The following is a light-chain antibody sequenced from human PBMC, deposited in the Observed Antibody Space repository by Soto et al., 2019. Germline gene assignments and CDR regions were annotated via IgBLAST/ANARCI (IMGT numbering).Light chain of an antibody. CDR3: QQYNNWPPWT. J-gene: IGKJ1*01. CDR2: GAS. Sequence: IVLTQFPGPLSLSTGERATLSCRASQSVSSNLAWYQQKPGQAPRLLIYGASTRATGIPARFSGSGSGTEFTLTISSLQSEDFAVYYCQQYNNWPPWTVGQGTKVDIK. CDR1: QSVSSN. V-gene: IGKV3-15*01.